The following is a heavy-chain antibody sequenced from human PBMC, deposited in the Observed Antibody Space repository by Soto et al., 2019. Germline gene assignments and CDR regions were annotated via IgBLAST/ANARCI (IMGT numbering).Heavy chain of an antibody. Sequence: GASVKVSCKASGYTFTSYGICWVRQAPGQGLEWMGWISAYNGNTNYAQKLQGRVTMTTDTSTSTAYMELRSLRSDDTAVYYCARDRSIVVVPAADKDYYYGMDVWGQGTTVTVSS. D-gene: IGHD2-2*01. CDR1: GYTFTSYG. V-gene: IGHV1-18*04. J-gene: IGHJ6*02. CDR3: ARDRSIVVVPAADKDYYYGMDV. CDR2: ISAYNGNT.